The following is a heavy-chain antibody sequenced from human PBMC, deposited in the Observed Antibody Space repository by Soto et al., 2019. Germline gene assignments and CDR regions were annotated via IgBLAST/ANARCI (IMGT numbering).Heavy chain of an antibody. CDR3: ATRTRLRYFDWLQDYYYYGMDV. CDR1: GGSISSSSYY. J-gene: IGHJ6*02. CDR2: IYYSGST. D-gene: IGHD3-9*01. V-gene: IGHV4-39*01. Sequence: SETLSLTCTVSGGSISSSSYYWGWIRQPPGKGLEWIGSIYYSGSTYYNPSLKSRVTISVDTSKNQFSLKLSSVTAADTAVYYCATRTRLRYFDWLQDYYYYGMDVWGQGTTVTVSS.